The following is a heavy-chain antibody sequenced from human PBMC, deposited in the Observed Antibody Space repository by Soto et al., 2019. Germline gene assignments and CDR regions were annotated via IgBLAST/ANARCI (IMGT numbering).Heavy chain of an antibody. D-gene: IGHD5-18*01. V-gene: IGHV3-33*01. CDR2: IWYDGSNK. J-gene: IGHJ6*02. Sequence: QVQLVESGGGVVQPGRSLRLSCAASGFTFSSYGMHWVRQAPGKGLEWVAVIWYDGSNKYYADSVKGRFTISRDNSKNTLDLQMNSLLAEDTAVYYFARDLDRAMVTNGMDVWGQGTTVTVSS. CDR1: GFTFSSYG. CDR3: ARDLDRAMVTNGMDV.